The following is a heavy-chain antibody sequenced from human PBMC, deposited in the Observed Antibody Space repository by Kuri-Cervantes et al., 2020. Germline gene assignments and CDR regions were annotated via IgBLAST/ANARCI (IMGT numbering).Heavy chain of an antibody. CDR3: AKDSYYDFWSGYSSYYYYYGMDV. CDR2: ISYDGSNK. CDR1: GFTFSSYG. V-gene: IGHV3-30*18. J-gene: IGHJ6*02. Sequence: GGSLRLSCAASGFTFSSYGMHWVRQAPGKGLEWVAVISYDGSNKYYADSVKGRFTISRDNSKNTLYLQMNSLRAEDTAVYYCAKDSYYDFWSGYSSYYYYYGMDVWGQGTTVTVSS. D-gene: IGHD3-3*01.